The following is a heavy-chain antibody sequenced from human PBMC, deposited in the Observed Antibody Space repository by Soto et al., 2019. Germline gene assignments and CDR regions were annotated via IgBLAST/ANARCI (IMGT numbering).Heavy chain of an antibody. CDR1: GGSVNGYY. CDR2: INHTGGT. CDR3: ATRITVFGLLIPPFDP. Sequence: QVHLQQWGAGLLKPSETLSLTCAVYGGSVNGYYWNWIRQPPGKGLEWIGEINHTGGTHYNPSLKRRVTMSVDTSKNQFSLRLSSVTAADTAIYYFATRITVFGLLIPPFDPWGQGTQVTVSS. J-gene: IGHJ5*02. D-gene: IGHD3-3*01. V-gene: IGHV4-34*02.